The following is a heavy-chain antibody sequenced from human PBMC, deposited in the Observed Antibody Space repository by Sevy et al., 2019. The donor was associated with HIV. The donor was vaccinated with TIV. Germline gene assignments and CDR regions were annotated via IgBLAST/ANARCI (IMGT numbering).Heavy chain of an antibody. CDR3: ARDPLYCSGGSCDGLYYYMDV. CDR2: IWYDGSNK. CDR1: GFTFSSYG. V-gene: IGHV3-33*01. J-gene: IGHJ6*03. Sequence: GGSLRLSCAASGFTFSSYGMHWVRQAPGKGLEWVAVIWYDGSNKYYADSVKGRFTISRDNSKNTLYLQMNSLRAEDTAVYYCARDPLYCSGGSCDGLYYYMDVWGKGTTVTVSS. D-gene: IGHD2-15*01.